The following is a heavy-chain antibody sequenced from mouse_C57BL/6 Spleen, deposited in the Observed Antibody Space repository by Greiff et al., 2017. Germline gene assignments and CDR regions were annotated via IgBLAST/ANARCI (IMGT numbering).Heavy chain of an antibody. CDR2: IYPGDGDT. Sequence: QVQLQQSGPELVKPGASVKISCKASGYAFSSSWMNWVKQRPGKGLEWIGLIYPGDGDTNYNGKFKGKATLTADKSSSTAYMQLSSLTSEDSAVYFCAREFFITTVPLAYWGHGTLVTVSA. CDR1: GYAFSSSW. V-gene: IGHV1-82*01. CDR3: AREFFITTVPLAY. D-gene: IGHD1-2*01. J-gene: IGHJ3*01.